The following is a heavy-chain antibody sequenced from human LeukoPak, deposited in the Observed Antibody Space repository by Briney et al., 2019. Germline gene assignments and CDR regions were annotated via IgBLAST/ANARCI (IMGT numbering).Heavy chain of an antibody. V-gene: IGHV4-39*07. Sequence: PSETLSLTCTVSGGSISSSSYYWGWIRQPPGKGLEWIGSIYYSGSTYYNPSLKSRVTISVDTSKNQFSLKLSSVTAADTAVYYCARFGPIRYLTSHWGQGTLVTVSS. D-gene: IGHD3-9*01. CDR2: IYYSGST. J-gene: IGHJ4*02. CDR1: GGSISSSSYY. CDR3: ARFGPIRYLTSH.